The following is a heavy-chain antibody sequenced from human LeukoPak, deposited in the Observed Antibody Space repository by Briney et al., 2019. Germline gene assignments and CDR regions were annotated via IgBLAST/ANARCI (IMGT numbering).Heavy chain of an antibody. D-gene: IGHD2-2*02. J-gene: IGHJ4*02. V-gene: IGHV1-69*04. CDR3: ARDVVPAAKPQSI. CDR1: GGTFSSYA. Sequence: SVKVCCKASGGTFSSYAISWVRQAPGQGVEWMGRIIPILGIANYAQMFQDRVTITADKSTSTAYMELSSLRSEDTAVYYCARDVVPAAKPQSIWGQGTLVTVSS. CDR2: IIPILGIA.